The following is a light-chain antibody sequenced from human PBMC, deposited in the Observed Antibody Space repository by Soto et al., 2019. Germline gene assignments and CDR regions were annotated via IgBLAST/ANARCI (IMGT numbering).Light chain of an antibody. V-gene: IGLV2-14*01. CDR1: SSDVGGYDY. CDR2: EVN. J-gene: IGLJ1*01. CDR3: SSYTSSSTRV. Sequence: QSVLTQPASVSGSPGQSITISCTGTSSDVGGYDYVSWYQLHPGKAPKLMVFEVNNRPSGVSYRFSGSKSGNTASLTISGLQAEDEADYYCSSYTSSSTRVFGTGTKLTVL.